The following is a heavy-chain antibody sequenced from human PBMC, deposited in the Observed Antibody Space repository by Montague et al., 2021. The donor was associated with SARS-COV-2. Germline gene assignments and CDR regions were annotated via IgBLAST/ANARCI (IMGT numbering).Heavy chain of an antibody. D-gene: IGHD3-10*01. J-gene: IGHJ4*02. CDR2: MYYSGST. CDR3: ARSLDPSGTYYLPY. V-gene: IGHV4-39*07. Sequence: SETLSLTCTVSGGSISSSNYYWGWIRQPPGKGLEWIGNMYYSGSTYYNPSLKSRVTISIDTSKNQFSLKLGSVTAADTAVYYCARSLDPSGTYYLPYWGQGTLVTVSS. CDR1: GGSISSSNYY.